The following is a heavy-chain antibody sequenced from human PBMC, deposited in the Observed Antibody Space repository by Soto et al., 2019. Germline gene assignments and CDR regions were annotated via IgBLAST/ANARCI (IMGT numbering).Heavy chain of an antibody. CDR3: ARVDTAMVFDY. D-gene: IGHD5-18*01. J-gene: IGHJ4*02. Sequence: EVQLLESGGGLVQPGGSLRLSCAASGFTFSSYAMSWVRQAPGKGLEWVSVISGSGDSTYYADSVKGRFTISRDNSKNTVYLQMNSLSAEDTAVYYCARVDTAMVFDYWGQGTLVTVSS. CDR1: GFTFSSYA. V-gene: IGHV3-23*01. CDR2: ISGSGDST.